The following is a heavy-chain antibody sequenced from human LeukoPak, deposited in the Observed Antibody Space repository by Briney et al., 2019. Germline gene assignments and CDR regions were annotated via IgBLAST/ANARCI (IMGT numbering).Heavy chain of an antibody. V-gene: IGHV3-30*01. CDR3: AREGPGDSSGFDI. CDR1: GFTFSYYA. J-gene: IGHJ3*02. D-gene: IGHD3-22*01. CDR2: ISYDGSYQ. Sequence: PGGSLRLSCAASGFTFSYYALHWVRQAPGKGLEWVAVISYDGSYQYYADSVKGRFTISRDNSKNSLYLQMNSLRAEDTAVYYCAREGPGDSSGFDIWGQGTMVTASS.